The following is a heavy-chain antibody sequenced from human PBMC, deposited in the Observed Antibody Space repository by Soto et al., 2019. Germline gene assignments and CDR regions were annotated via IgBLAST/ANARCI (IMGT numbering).Heavy chain of an antibody. CDR2: ISYDGSNK. CDR1: GFTFSSYG. Sequence: GGSLRLSCAASGFTFSSYGMHWVRQAPGKGLEWVAVISYDGSNKYYADSVKGRFTISRDNSKNTLYLQMNSLRAEDTAVYYCAKVGYYDSSGYYYVGGPYYYYGMDVWGQGTTVTVSS. D-gene: IGHD3-22*01. V-gene: IGHV3-30*18. CDR3: AKVGYYDSSGYYYVGGPYYYYGMDV. J-gene: IGHJ6*02.